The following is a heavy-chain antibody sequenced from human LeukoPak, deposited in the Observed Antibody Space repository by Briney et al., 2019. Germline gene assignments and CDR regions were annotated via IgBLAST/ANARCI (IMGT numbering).Heavy chain of an antibody. V-gene: IGHV3-23*01. CDR2: ISNSDYST. CDR1: GFTFSSYA. D-gene: IGHD5-18*01. CDR3: ARDAGYGYDRFDY. J-gene: IGHJ4*02. Sequence: GGSLRLSCAASGFTFSSYAMSWVRQAPGKGLEWVSTISNSDYSTYYADSVKGRFTISKANSENTLYLQMNNLRAEDTAVYYCARDAGYGYDRFDYWGQGTQVTVSS.